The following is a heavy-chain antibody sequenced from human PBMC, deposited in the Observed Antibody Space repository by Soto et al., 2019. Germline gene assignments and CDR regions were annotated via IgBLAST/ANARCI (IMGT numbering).Heavy chain of an antibody. V-gene: IGHV3-7*03. CDR2: IKQDGSEK. CDR1: GFSFSYYW. J-gene: IGHJ4*02. CDR3: ARVLELRFLEWSSTNYFDY. Sequence: PGGSLRLSCAASGFSFSYYWMSWVRQAPGKGPEWVANIKQDGSEKYFVDSVKGRFTISRDNAKNSLYLQMNHLRAEDTAVYYCARVLELRFLEWSSTNYFDYWGQGTTVTVSS. D-gene: IGHD3-3*01.